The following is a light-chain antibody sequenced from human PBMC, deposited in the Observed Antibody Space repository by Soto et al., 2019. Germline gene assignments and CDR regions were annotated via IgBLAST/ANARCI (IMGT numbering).Light chain of an antibody. CDR3: SSYTSSSALV. CDR1: SIDVGGYSY. CDR2: DVS. J-gene: IGLJ2*01. V-gene: IGLV2-14*01. Sequence: QSARTQPASVSGSPGQSIAISCTGSSIDVGGYSYVSWYQQHPGKAPKLMIYDVSNRPSGVSDRFSGSRSGNTASLTISGRQAEDEADYYCSSYTSSSALVFGGGTQLTVL.